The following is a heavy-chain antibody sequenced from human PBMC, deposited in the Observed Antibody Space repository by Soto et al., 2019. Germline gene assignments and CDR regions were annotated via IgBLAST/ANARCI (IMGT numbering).Heavy chain of an antibody. CDR3: ARSLVVRGYFDY. CDR1: GYTLTSYA. V-gene: IGHV1-3*01. CDR2: INAGNGNT. Sequence: ASVKVSCKASGYTLTSYAMHWVRQAPGQRLEWMGWINAGNGNTKYSQKFQGRVTMTRDTSTSTVYMELSSLRSEDTAVYYCARSLVVRGYFDYWGQGTLVTVSS. D-gene: IGHD2-15*01. J-gene: IGHJ4*02.